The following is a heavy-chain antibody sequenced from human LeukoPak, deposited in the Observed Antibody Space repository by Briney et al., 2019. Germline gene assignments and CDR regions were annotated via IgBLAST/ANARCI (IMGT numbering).Heavy chain of an antibody. V-gene: IGHV1-2*02. CDR1: GYTFTGHY. D-gene: IGHD6-13*01. J-gene: IGHJ5*02. CDR2: INPNSGGT. CDR3: AREAADGNWFDP. Sequence: ASVKVSCKASGYTFTGHYIHWVRQAPGQGLEWMGWINPNSGGTEYAQKFNGRVTMTRDTSITTAYMELSRLRYDDSAVYYCAREAADGNWFDPWGQGTLVTVSS.